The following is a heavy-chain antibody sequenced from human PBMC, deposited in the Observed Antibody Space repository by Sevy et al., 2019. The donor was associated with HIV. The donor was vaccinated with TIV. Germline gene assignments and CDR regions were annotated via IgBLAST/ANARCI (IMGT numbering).Heavy chain of an antibody. D-gene: IGHD6-13*01. V-gene: IGHV4-4*02. CDR2: IDHSGST. Sequence: SETLSLTCAVSGGSISSSSWWSWVRQPPGKGLEWIGEIDHSGSTNYNPSLKSRVTISVDKSKNQFSLKLSSVTAADTAVYYFARTGYSSSWYSPINWFDPWGQGTLVTVSS. CDR1: GGSISSSSW. CDR3: ARTGYSSSWYSPINWFDP. J-gene: IGHJ5*02.